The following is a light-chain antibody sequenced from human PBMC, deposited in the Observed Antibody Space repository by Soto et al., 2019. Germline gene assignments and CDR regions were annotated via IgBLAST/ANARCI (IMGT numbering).Light chain of an antibody. CDR1: SSDIGAFTF. V-gene: IGLV2-14*03. CDR3: SSYTSSSTHV. J-gene: IGLJ1*01. CDR2: DVK. Sequence: QSALTQPASVSGSPGQSITISCTGTSSDIGAFTFVSWYQQHPGKVPKLMIFDVKRRPSGVSDRFSGSKSGNTASLTISGLQAEDEGDYYCSSYTSSSTHVFGSGTKLTVL.